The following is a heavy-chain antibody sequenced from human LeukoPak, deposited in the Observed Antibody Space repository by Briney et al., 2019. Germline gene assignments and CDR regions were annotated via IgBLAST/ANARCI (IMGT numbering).Heavy chain of an antibody. V-gene: IGHV5-51*01. CDR2: IYPGDSDT. Sequence: GESLQISCKGSGYRFTSYWIGWVRPMPGKGLEWMGIIYPGDSDTRYSPSFQGQVTISADKSISTAYLQWSSLKASDTAMYYCARRRRSSSSNWFDPWGQGTLVTVSS. CDR1: GYRFTSYW. D-gene: IGHD6-6*01. J-gene: IGHJ5*02. CDR3: ARRRRSSSSNWFDP.